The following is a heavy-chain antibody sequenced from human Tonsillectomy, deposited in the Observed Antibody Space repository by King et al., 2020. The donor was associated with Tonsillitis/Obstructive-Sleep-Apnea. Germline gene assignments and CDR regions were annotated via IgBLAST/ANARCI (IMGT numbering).Heavy chain of an antibody. Sequence: VQLVESGGDLVQPGGSLRLSCAASGFTFSSYAMRWVRQAPGKGLEGVSGISGSGGSTYYADSVKGRFTISRDNSKNTLYLQMNSLRAEDTAVYYCARMERWNYMDVWGKGTTVTVSS. V-gene: IGHV3-23*04. CDR1: GFTFSSYA. CDR2: ISGSGGST. J-gene: IGHJ6*03. CDR3: ARMERWNYMDV. D-gene: IGHD5-24*01.